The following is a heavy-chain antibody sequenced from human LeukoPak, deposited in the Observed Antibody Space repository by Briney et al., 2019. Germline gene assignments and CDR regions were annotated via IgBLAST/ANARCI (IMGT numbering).Heavy chain of an antibody. CDR3: ARDLSVLRFLEWLYYGMDV. D-gene: IGHD3-3*01. CDR1: GGTFSSYA. Sequence: SVKVSCKASGGTFSSYAISWVRQAPGQGLEWMGRIIPILGIANYAQKFQGRVTVTADKSTSTAYMELSSLRSEDTAVYYCARDLSVLRFLEWLYYGMDVWGQGTTVTVSS. CDR2: IIPILGIA. J-gene: IGHJ6*02. V-gene: IGHV1-69*04.